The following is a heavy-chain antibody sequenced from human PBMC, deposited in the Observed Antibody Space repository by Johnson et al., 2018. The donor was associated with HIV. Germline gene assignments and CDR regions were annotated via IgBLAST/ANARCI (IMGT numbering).Heavy chain of an antibody. CDR2: ISYDGSNK. J-gene: IGHJ3*02. V-gene: IGHV3-30-3*01. Sequence: QVLLVESGGGVVQPGRSLRLSCAASGFTFSSYAMHWVRQAPGKGLEWVAVISYDGSNKYYADSVKGRFTISRDNSKNTLYLQMNSLRAEDTAVYYCASTIDMVPTGRSYDAFDIWGQGTMVTVSS. CDR1: GFTFSSYA. CDR3: ASTIDMVPTGRSYDAFDI. D-gene: IGHD5-12*01.